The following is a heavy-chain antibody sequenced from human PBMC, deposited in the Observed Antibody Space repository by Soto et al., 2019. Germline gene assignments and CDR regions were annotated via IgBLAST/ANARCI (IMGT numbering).Heavy chain of an antibody. CDR2: INADTGNT. CDR1: GYSFTTYN. Sequence: QVYLVQSGAEVKKPGASVKVSCKASGYSFTTYNLHWVRQAPGQSLEWMGWINADTGNTIYSQKFQDRLTITRDTSASTAFLGLSSLRSDDTSVYYWARDESEWGQGTLVPVSS. V-gene: IGHV1-3*01. J-gene: IGHJ4*02. CDR3: ARDESE.